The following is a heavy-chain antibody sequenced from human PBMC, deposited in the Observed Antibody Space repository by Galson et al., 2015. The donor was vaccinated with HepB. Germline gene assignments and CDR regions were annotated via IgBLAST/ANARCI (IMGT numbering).Heavy chain of an antibody. J-gene: IGHJ6*02. V-gene: IGHV1-2*02. Sequence: SVKVSCKASGSTFTDYYIQWVRQAPGQGLEWMGWITPKRGDTNYAQTFKGRVTMTRDTSISTAYLEVSGLRSDDTAMYFCARDDGYNSGWGYWGQGTTVTVSS. D-gene: IGHD6-19*01. CDR3: ARDDGYNSGWGY. CDR2: ITPKRGDT. CDR1: GSTFTDYY.